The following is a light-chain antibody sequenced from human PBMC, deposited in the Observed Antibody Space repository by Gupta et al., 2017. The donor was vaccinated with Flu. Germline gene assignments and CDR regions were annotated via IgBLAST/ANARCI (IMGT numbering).Light chain of an antibody. CDR1: QSISSF. CDR3: LQSDRSPRFT. J-gene: IGKJ3*01. V-gene: IGKV1-39*01. CDR2: PQP. Sequence: DVQMTQSPSSVSASVGDGVTITCRASQSISSFLSWYQQKPGEAPKLLTYPQPSFQGGVPARFSATGSGTDFTLTISSLQPEDFATYYCLQSDRSPRFTFGPGTRVNV.